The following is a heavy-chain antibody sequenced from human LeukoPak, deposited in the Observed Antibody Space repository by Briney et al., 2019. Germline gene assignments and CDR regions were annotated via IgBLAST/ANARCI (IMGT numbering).Heavy chain of an antibody. Sequence: GSSVNVSRKSSLYTFTGYYMHWVRQTPGQELAWMGVINPNSGDTNYLQKFWGRVTLTRDTSIATVFMNLSRLGFDDTALYYCARGGYSVFPFDYWGQGTLVTVSS. CDR2: INPNSGDT. CDR1: LYTFTGYY. V-gene: IGHV1-2*02. D-gene: IGHD5/OR15-5a*01. J-gene: IGHJ4*02. CDR3: ARGGYSVFPFDY.